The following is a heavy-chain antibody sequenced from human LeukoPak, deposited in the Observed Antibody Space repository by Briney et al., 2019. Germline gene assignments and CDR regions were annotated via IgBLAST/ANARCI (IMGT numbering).Heavy chain of an antibody. V-gene: IGHV4-34*01. CDR2: INHRGST. CDR3: ARLPILGASTPDY. CDR1: GGSFSGYY. D-gene: IGHD1-26*01. Sequence: TPSETLSLTCAVYGGSFSGYYWSWIRQPPGKGLEWIGEINHRGSTNYNPSLKSRATISVDTYKNQFSLKVRSVTAADTAVYYCARLPILGASTPDYWGQGNLVTVSS. J-gene: IGHJ4*02.